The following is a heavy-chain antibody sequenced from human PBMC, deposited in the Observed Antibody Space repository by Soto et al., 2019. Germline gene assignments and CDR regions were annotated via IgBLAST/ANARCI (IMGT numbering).Heavy chain of an antibody. J-gene: IGHJ6*02. D-gene: IGHD5-12*01. Sequence: EVQLVEAGGGLVQPGGSLRLTCAASGFTFCGFEMNCVRHAPVKGLDWISYISSNGDSIHYADSVKGRFTISRDNAKNALYLQMNSLRAEDTATYYCARAPYSGYANLYSYYSAMDVWGQGTTVTVSS. CDR3: ARAPYSGYANLYSYYSAMDV. CDR1: GFTFCGFE. V-gene: IGHV3-48*03. CDR2: ISSNGDSI.